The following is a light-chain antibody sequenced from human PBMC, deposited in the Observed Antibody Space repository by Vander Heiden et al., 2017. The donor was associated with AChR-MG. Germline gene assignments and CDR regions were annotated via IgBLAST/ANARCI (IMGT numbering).Light chain of an antibody. Sequence: SSVLTQPPSVSVAPGQTARITCGRNNVGSKRVHWYQQKPGQAPVLVVYDDSDRPSGIPERFSGSNSGNTATLTISRVEAGDEADYYCQVWDSSSDHVVFGGGTKLTVL. CDR2: DDS. CDR1: NVGSKR. J-gene: IGLJ2*01. CDR3: QVWDSSSDHVV. V-gene: IGLV3-21*02.